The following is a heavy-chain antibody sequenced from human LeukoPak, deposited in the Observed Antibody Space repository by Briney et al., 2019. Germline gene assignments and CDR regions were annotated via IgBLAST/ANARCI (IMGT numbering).Heavy chain of an antibody. V-gene: IGHV5-51*01. CDR1: GYTFSKYL. CDR3: ARLGTPYYYMDV. J-gene: IGHJ6*03. D-gene: IGHD1-1*01. Sequence: GESLKIFCQGSGYTFSKYLIARVRHMPGNGLEWMGIIYPGDSDTKYSPSFQGQVSISAGKSSNTAYLQWSSVKASDTAIYYCARLGTPYYYMDVWGRGTTVTVSS. CDR2: IYPGDSDT.